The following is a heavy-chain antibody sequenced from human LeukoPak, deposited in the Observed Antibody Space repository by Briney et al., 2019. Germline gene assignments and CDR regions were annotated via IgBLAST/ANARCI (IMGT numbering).Heavy chain of an antibody. CDR3: ARDLGITMIPRAQPNWFDP. Sequence: GSSVKVSCKASGGTFSSYAISWVRQAPGQGLEWMGWINPNSGGTNYAQKFQGRVTMTRDTSISTAYMELSRLRSDDTAVYYCARDLGITMIPRAQPNWFDPWGQGTLVTVSS. D-gene: IGHD3-22*01. J-gene: IGHJ5*02. CDR1: GGTFSSYA. V-gene: IGHV1-2*02. CDR2: INPNSGGT.